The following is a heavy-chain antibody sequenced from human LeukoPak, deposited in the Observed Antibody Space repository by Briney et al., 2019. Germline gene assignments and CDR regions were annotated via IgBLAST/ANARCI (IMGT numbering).Heavy chain of an antibody. CDR1: GYTFTCYY. CDR2: INPNSGGT. J-gene: IGHJ2*01. V-gene: IGHV1-2*02. CDR3: ARVYYSNSYDYWYFDL. D-gene: IGHD6-13*01. Sequence: ASVKVSCKASGYTFTCYYMHWVRQAPGQGLEWMGWINPNSGGTNYAQKFQGRVTMTRDTSISTAYMELSRLRSDDTAVYYCARVYYSNSYDYWYFDLWGRGTLVTVSS.